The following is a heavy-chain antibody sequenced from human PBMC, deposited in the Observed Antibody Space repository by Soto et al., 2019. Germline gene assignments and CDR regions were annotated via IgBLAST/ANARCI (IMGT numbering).Heavy chain of an antibody. CDR2: IYSAGST. Sequence: VGSLRLSCAASGLTVSSSYMSWVRQAPGKGLQWVSVIYSAGSTYYANSVKGRFTISRDISTNMVYLQMSSLTDEDTAVYYCARDRAPKSSSAILLDIWGQGALVPF. V-gene: IGHV3-53*01. D-gene: IGHD2-21*01. CDR1: GLTVSSSY. CDR3: ARDRAPKSSSAILLDI. J-gene: IGHJ4*02.